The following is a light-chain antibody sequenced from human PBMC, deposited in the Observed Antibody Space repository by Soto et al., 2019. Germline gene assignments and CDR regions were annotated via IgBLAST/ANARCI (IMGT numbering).Light chain of an antibody. CDR3: QQYNNWPPIT. CDR1: QRISDT. J-gene: IGKJ5*01. V-gene: IGKV3-15*01. CDR2: GAS. Sequence: EVLMTQSRGTLSVSPGGRASLSCRASQRISDTLAWYQQKPGQAPRLLIYGASTRATGIPARFSGSGSGTEFTLTISSLQSEDFAVYYCQQYNNWPPITFGQGTRLEIK.